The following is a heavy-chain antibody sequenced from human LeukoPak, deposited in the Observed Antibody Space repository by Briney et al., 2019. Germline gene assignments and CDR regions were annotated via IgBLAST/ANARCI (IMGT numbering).Heavy chain of an antibody. D-gene: IGHD6-19*01. V-gene: IGHV4-39*01. CDR2: IYYSGST. CDR3: ARQNSLIAVAGYFDY. Sequence: PSETLSLTCTVSGGSISSSSYYWGWTRQPPGKGLEWIGSIYYSGSTYYNPSLKSRVTISVDTSKNQFSLKLSSVTAADTAVYYCARQNSLIAVAGYFDYWGQGTLVTVSS. CDR1: GGSISSSSYY. J-gene: IGHJ4*02.